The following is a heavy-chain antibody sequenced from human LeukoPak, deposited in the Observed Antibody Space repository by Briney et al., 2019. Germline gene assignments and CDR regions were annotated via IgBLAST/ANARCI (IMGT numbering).Heavy chain of an antibody. CDR3: AYLTDGGRFDP. V-gene: IGHV4-31*03. Sequence: SETLSLTCTVSGGSISSGGYYWSWIRQHPGKGLEWIGYIYYSGSTYYNPSLKSRVTISVDTSKNQFSLKLSPVTAADTAVYYCAYLTDGGRFDPWGQGTLVTVSS. J-gene: IGHJ5*02. D-gene: IGHD2-15*01. CDR1: GGSISSGGYY. CDR2: IYYSGST.